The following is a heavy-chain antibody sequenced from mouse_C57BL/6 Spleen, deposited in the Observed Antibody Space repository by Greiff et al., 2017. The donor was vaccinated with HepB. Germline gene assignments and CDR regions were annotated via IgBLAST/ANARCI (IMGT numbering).Heavy chain of an antibody. D-gene: IGHD1-1*02. V-gene: IGHV5-12*01. CDR2: ISNGGGST. Sequence: EVKLLESGGGLVQPGGSLKLSCAASGFTFTDYYMYWVRQTPEKRLEWVAYISNGGGSTYYPDTVKGRYTISRDNTKNTLYLQMSSLKSEDTAMYYCGRQGNYGDFDYWGQGTTLTVSS. CDR3: GRQGNYGDFDY. J-gene: IGHJ2*01. CDR1: GFTFTDYY.